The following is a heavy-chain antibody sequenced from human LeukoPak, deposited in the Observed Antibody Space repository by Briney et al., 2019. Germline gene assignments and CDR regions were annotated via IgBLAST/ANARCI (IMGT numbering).Heavy chain of an antibody. D-gene: IGHD6-6*01. J-gene: IGHJ3*02. CDR1: GASISNSY. Sequence: PSETLSLTCTVSGASISNSYWSWIRQSPGKGLEWIGYIYTGGGTNYNLSFMSRVTFSADTSRNQFSLNLYSVTAADTAVYYCARHPIEFGGSSGAFDIWAPGAMVTVSS. CDR3: ARHPIEFGGSSGAFDI. CDR2: IYTGGGT. V-gene: IGHV4-4*09.